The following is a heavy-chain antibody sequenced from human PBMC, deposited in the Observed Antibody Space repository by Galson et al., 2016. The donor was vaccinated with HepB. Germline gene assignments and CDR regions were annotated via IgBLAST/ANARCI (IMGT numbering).Heavy chain of an antibody. J-gene: IGHJ4*02. CDR3: ARGSMMTAPYYFDY. D-gene: IGHD2-21*02. V-gene: IGHV1-46*01. CDR1: GYTFTNYH. Sequence: SVKVSCKASGYTFTNYHIHWVRQAPGQGLEWMGIINPSRGTTFYAQRFQGRVTMTSDASATTTYMELLSLRSDDTAIYSCARGSMMTAPYYFDYWGPGTSVTVSS. CDR2: INPSRGTT.